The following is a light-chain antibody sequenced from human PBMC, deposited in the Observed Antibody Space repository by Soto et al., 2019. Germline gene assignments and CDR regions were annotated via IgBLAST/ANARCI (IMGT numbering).Light chain of an antibody. Sequence: QAVVTQEPSLTVSPGGTVTLTCGSSTGAVTSGHYPYWFQQKPGQAPRTLIYDTSNKHSWTPARFSGSLLGGKAALTLSGALPEDEGGYYCLLSYSCAVVFGGGSKLTVL. CDR3: LLSYSCAVV. V-gene: IGLV7-46*01. CDR2: DTS. CDR1: TGAVTSGHY. J-gene: IGLJ2*01.